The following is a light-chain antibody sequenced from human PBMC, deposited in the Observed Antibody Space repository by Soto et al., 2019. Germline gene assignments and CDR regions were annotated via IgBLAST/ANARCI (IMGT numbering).Light chain of an antibody. Sequence: QSVLTQPPSVSGTPGQRVTISCSGSSSNIGRNTVNWYQQLPGTAPKLLIYSNDQRPSGVPDRLSGSKSGTSASLAISGLQSEDEADYYCAAWDDSLNGPVFGGGTQLTVL. CDR3: AAWDDSLNGPV. J-gene: IGLJ2*01. CDR2: SND. V-gene: IGLV1-44*01. CDR1: SSNIGRNT.